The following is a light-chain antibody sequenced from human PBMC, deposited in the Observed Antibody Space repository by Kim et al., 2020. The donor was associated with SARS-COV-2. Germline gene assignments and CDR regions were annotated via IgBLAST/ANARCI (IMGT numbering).Light chain of an antibody. V-gene: IGLV2-14*04. J-gene: IGLJ3*02. Sequence: GQSITISCTGTSSDVGGYNYVSWYQQHPGQAPKLMIYDDSKRPSGVSNRFSGSKSGNTASLTISGLQAEDEADYYCSSYTSSSTWVFGGGTQLTVL. CDR2: DDS. CDR3: SSYTSSSTWV. CDR1: SSDVGGYNY.